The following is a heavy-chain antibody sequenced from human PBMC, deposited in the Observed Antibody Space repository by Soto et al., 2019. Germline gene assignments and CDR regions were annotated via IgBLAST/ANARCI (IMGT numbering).Heavy chain of an antibody. CDR1: GYTFTGYA. CDR2: INAGNGNT. J-gene: IGHJ4*02. Sequence: QVQLVQSGAEEKKPGASVKVSCKASGYTFTGYAMHWVRQAPGQRLEWMGWINAGNGNTKYSQKFQGRVTLTRDTSASTAYMELSSLRSEDTAVYYCARAVAGPADFDYWGQGTLVTVSS. D-gene: IGHD5-12*01. CDR3: ARAVAGPADFDY. V-gene: IGHV1-3*05.